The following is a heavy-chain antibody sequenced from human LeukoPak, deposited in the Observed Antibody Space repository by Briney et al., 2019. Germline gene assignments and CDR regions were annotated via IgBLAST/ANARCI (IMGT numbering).Heavy chain of an antibody. V-gene: IGHV4-34*01. CDR2: INHSGST. CDR1: GGSFSGYY. Sequence: SETLSLTCAVYGGSFSGYYWSWISQPPGKGLEWIGEINHSGSTNYNPSLKSRVTISVDTSKNQFSLKLSSVTAADTAVYYCARAYYYDSSGYYSGTDYFDYWGQGTLVTVSS. CDR3: ARAYYYDSSGYYSGTDYFDY. D-gene: IGHD3-22*01. J-gene: IGHJ4*02.